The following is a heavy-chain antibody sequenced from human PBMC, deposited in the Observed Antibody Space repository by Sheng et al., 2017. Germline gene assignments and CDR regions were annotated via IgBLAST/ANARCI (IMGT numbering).Heavy chain of an antibody. D-gene: IGHD3-10*01. CDR3: ARDGQRDYYGSWYYGMDV. CDR2: IYYSGST. V-gene: IGHV4-61*01. CDR1: GGSVSSGSYY. Sequence: QVQLQESGPGLVKPSETLSLTCTVSGGSVSSGSYYWSWIRQPPGKGLEWIGYIYYSGSTNYNPSLKSRVTISVDTSKNQFSLKLSSVTAADTAVYYCARDGQRDYYGSWYYGMDVWGQGTTVTVSS. J-gene: IGHJ6*02.